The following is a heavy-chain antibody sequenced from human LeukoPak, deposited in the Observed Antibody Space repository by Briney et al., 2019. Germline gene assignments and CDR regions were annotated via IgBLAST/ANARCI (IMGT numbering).Heavy chain of an antibody. J-gene: IGHJ4*02. CDR1: GSTFSSYA. D-gene: IGHD1-26*01. Sequence: GGSLRLSCAASGSTFSSYAMSWVRQAPGKGLEWVSAISGSGGSTYYADSVKGRFTISRDNSKNTLYLQMNSLRAEDTAVYYCAKAYAGSYYLYFDYWGQGTLVTVSS. V-gene: IGHV3-23*01. CDR3: AKAYAGSYYLYFDY. CDR2: ISGSGGST.